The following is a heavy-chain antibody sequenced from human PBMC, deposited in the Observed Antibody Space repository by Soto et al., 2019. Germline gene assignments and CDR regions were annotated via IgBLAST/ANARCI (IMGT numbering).Heavy chain of an antibody. V-gene: IGHV3-11*01. CDR2: ISGNGRII. J-gene: IGHJ4*02. Sequence: QVQLVKSGGGLVKPGGSLRLSCATSGFIFSDYYMHWIRQDPGKGLEWISYISGNGRIIQYADSAKGRFTISRDNAQNSLYLQVNSLRAEDTALYFCARDFDADSRTDFDYWGQGTLVTVSS. CDR1: GFIFSDYY. D-gene: IGHD4-17*01. CDR3: ARDFDADSRTDFDY.